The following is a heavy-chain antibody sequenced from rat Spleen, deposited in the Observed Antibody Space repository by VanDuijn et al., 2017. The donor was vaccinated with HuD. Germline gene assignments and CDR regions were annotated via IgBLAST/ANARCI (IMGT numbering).Heavy chain of an antibody. D-gene: IGHD1-11*01. CDR1: GFSLTSYN. J-gene: IGHJ2*01. CDR2: MRYNGDT. Sequence: QVQLKESGPGLVQPSQTLSLTCTVSGFSLTSYNVHWVRQPPGKGLEWMGRMRYNGDTSYNSALKSRLSISRDTSKNQVFLKMNSLQTDDTGTYYCTRDGVDYGDPLGYWGQGVMVTVSS. V-gene: IGHV2-63*01. CDR3: TRDGVDYGDPLGY.